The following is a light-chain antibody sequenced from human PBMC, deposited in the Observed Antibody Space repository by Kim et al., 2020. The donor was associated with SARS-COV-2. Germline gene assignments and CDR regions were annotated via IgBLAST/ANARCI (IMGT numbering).Light chain of an antibody. CDR1: QSVSSS. CDR3: QQYGTSPYT. J-gene: IGKJ2*01. V-gene: IGKV3-20*01. Sequence: SVSPGERATLSCRASQSVSSSLAWYQQKPGQAPRLLIYGASSRATGFTDRFSGSGSGTDFTLTISRLEPEDFAVYYCQQYGTSPYTFGQGTKLEI. CDR2: GAS.